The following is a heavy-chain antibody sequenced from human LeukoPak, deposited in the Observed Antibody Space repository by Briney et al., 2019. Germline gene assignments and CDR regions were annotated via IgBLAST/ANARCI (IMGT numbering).Heavy chain of an antibody. CDR1: GDSISTSSYY. J-gene: IGHJ6*03. CDR3: ARDQDYYYSYMDV. Sequence: SETLSLTCSVSGDSISTSSYYWGWIRQPPGKGLEWIVTIYYSGSTYYNPSLTSPVTIYVDTYKNQFSMKLSSVTAADTAVYYCARDQDYYYSYMDVWGKGTTVTISS. CDR2: IYYSGST. V-gene: IGHV4-39*02.